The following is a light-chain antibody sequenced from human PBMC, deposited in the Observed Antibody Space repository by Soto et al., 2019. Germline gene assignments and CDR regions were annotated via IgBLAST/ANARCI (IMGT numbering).Light chain of an antibody. CDR3: QSYDSRLSGWV. Sequence: QSVLTQPPSVSGAPGQRVTISCSGSRSNIGAGYDVHWYHQLPGRAPKLLIYGNSNRPSGVPDRFSGSKSGTSASLAITGLQAEDDADYYCQSYDSRLSGWVFGGGTKLTVL. V-gene: IGLV1-40*01. CDR1: RSNIGAGYD. CDR2: GNS. J-gene: IGLJ3*02.